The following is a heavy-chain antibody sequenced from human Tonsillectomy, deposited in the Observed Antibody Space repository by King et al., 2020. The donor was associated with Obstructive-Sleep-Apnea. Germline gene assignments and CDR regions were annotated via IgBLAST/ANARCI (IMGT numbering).Heavy chain of an antibody. V-gene: IGHV4-34*01. CDR2: INHSGST. Sequence: VLLQQWGAGLLKPSETLSLTCAVYGGSFSGYYWSWIRQPPGKGLEWIGEINHSGSTNYNPSLKSRVTMSVDTSKNQFSLNLSSVTAADAAVYYCATLVTAGYWGQGTLVSVSS. D-gene: IGHD4-23*01. CDR1: GGSFSGYY. J-gene: IGHJ4*02. CDR3: ATLVTAGY.